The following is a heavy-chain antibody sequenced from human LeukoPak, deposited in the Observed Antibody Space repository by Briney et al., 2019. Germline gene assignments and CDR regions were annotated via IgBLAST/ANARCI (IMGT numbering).Heavy chain of an antibody. CDR1: GGTFSSYA. CDR3: ARDLGMTTAMGRYGMDV. D-gene: IGHD4-17*01. V-gene: IGHV1-69*13. CDR2: SIPIFGTA. J-gene: IGHJ6*04. Sequence: SVKVSCKASGGTFSSYAISWVRQAPGQGLEWMGGSIPIFGTANYAQKFQGRVTITADESTSTAYMELSSLRSEDTAVYYCARDLGMTTAMGRYGMDVWGKGTTVTVSS.